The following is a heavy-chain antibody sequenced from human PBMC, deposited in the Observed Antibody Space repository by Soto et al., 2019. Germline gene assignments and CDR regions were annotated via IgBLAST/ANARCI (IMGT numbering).Heavy chain of an antibody. J-gene: IGHJ5*02. D-gene: IGHD1-20*01. Sequence: GGSLRLSCAASGITVSANYMSWVRQAPGKGLEWVSVIYSGGGTTYYADSVKGRFTISRDNSKNTLYLQMDSLRAEDTAVYYCAREGFITGTTGDSWGQGTLVTVSS. V-gene: IGHV3-53*01. CDR2: IYSGGGTT. CDR1: GITVSANY. CDR3: AREGFITGTTGDS.